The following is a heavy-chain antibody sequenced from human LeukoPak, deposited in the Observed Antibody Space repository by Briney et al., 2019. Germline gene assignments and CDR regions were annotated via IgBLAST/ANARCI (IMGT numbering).Heavy chain of an antibody. CDR2: ISSSSSYI. CDR3: ARDFSYYDILTGYDY. CDR1: GFPFISYS. V-gene: IGHV3-21*01. D-gene: IGHD3-9*01. J-gene: IGHJ4*02. Sequence: GGSLRLSCAASGFPFISYSMNWVRKAPGKGLEWVSSISSSSSYIYYADSVKGGFTISRDNSKNSLYLQMNSLRAEDTAVYYCARDFSYYDILTGYDYWGQGTLVTVSS.